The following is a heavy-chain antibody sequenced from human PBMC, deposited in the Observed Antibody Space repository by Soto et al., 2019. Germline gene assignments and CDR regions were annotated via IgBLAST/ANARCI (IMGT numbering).Heavy chain of an antibody. CDR3: VRRVSGNYDY. J-gene: IGHJ4*02. V-gene: IGHV3-64*01. CDR2: ISSNGGTT. CDR1: GFTFSSYD. Sequence: EVQLAESGGGMVQPGGSLRLSCVASGFTFSSYDMHWVRQAPGKGLEYVSSISSNGGTTYYGNSVKGRFTISRDNSMNTPYLQMGSLRAEDMAVYYCVRRVSGNYDYWGQGTLVTVSS. D-gene: IGHD1-7*01.